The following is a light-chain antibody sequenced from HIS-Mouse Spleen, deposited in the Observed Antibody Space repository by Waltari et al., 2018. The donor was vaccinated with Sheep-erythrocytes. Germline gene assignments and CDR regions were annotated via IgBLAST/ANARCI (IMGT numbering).Light chain of an antibody. J-gene: IGLJ1*01. CDR1: NIGSKS. CDR3: QVWDSSSDHYV. Sequence: SYVLTQPPSVSVAPGKTARITCGGNNIGSKSVHWYQQKPGQAPVLVVYDDSDRPSGSPERFSGSNSGNTATLTIGRVEAGDEADYYCQVWDSSSDHYVFGTGTKVTVL. CDR2: DDS. V-gene: IGLV3-21*03.